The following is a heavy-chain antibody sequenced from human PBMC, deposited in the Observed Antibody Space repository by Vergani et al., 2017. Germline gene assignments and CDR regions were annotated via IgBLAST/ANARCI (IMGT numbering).Heavy chain of an antibody. J-gene: IGHJ4*02. V-gene: IGHV4-38-2*01. D-gene: IGHD7-27*01. CDR1: GYSISSGYY. CDR2: IYHSGTT. Sequence: QVQLQESGPGLVKPSGTLSLTCAVSGYSISSGYYWGWIRQPPGEGLEWIGTIYHSGTTSYNPSLKSRLTISVDTSKNQFSLNLSSVTAADTAVYYCATLLTGDVDYWGQGTLVTVSS. CDR3: ATLLTGDVDY.